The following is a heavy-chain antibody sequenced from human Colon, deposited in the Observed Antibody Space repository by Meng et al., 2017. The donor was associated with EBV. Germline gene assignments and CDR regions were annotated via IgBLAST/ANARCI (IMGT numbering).Heavy chain of an antibody. D-gene: IGHD6-19*01. CDR2: IYYSGST. CDR1: GGSVSSGGYY. V-gene: IGHV4-31*11. CDR3: ARVSSGWDYFDY. J-gene: IGHJ4*02. Sequence: QVRRQEPGPGMVKPSQTLSLPCAVSGGSVSSGGYYWTWIRQHPGKGLEWFGHIYYSGSTFYNPSLKRRVIISIDTSKNQFSLNLRSVTAADTAVYYCARVSSGWDYFDYWGQGTLVTVSS.